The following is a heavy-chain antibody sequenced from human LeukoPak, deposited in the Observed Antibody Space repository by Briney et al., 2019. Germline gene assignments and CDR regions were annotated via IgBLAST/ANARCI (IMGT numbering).Heavy chain of an antibody. D-gene: IGHD3-16*02. V-gene: IGHV3-7*01. CDR1: GFTFSSYW. CDR3: ARARNDYVWGSYRYD. CDR2: IKQDGSEK. J-gene: IGHJ4*02. Sequence: PGGSLGLSWAASGFTFSSYWMSWVRQAPGKGLEWVANIKQDGSEKYYVDSVKGRFTISRDNAKNSLYLQMNSLRAEDTAVYYCARARNDYVWGSYRYDWGQGTLVTVSS.